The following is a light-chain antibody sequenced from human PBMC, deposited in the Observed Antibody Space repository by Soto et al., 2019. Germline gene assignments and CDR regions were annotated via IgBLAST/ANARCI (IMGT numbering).Light chain of an antibody. CDR3: QSYDSTLSGYV. V-gene: IGLV1-40*01. Sequence: QPVLTQPPSESGAPGQRVTISCTGNNSNIGAGYDVHWYQQLPGTAPKLLMYANKNRPSGVPDRFSGSKSGTSASLAITGLQPEDEADYYCQSYDSTLSGYVFGGGTKLTVL. CDR2: ANK. CDR1: NSNIGAGYD. J-gene: IGLJ3*02.